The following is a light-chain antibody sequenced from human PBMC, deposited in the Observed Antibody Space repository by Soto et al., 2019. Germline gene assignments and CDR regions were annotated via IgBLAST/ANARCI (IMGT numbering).Light chain of an antibody. Sequence: DIQRTQSPSSLSASVGDRVTITCRASQGISNDLGWYQQKPGKAPNRLNYAASILQSGVPSRFSGSGSGTEFTLTISSLQPEDFATYYCLQHNSFPLTFGGGTKVDIK. V-gene: IGKV1-17*01. CDR3: LQHNSFPLT. CDR2: AAS. CDR1: QGISND. J-gene: IGKJ4*01.